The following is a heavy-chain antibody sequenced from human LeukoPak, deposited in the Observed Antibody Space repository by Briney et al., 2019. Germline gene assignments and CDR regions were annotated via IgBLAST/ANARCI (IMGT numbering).Heavy chain of an antibody. CDR2: ISYDGSNK. Sequence: GGSPRLSCAASGFTFSSYAMHWVRQAPVKGLEWVAVISYDGSNKYYADSVKGRFTISRDNSKNTLYLQMNSLRAEDTAVYYCARSSLPHWGQGTLVTVSS. V-gene: IGHV3-30-3*01. CDR3: ARSSLPH. CDR1: GFTFSSYA. J-gene: IGHJ4*02.